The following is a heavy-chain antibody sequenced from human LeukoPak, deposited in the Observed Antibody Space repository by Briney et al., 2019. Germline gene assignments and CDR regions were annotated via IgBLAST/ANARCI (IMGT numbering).Heavy chain of an antibody. CDR3: AREYSGSYPYYFDY. CDR2: IIPIFGTA. Sequence: SVKVSXKASGGTFSSYAISWVRQAPGQGLEWMGRIIPIFGTANYAQKFQGGVTITTDESTSTAYMELSSLRSEDTAVYYCAREYSGSYPYYFDYWGQGTLVTVSS. V-gene: IGHV1-69*05. J-gene: IGHJ4*02. CDR1: GGTFSSYA. D-gene: IGHD1-26*01.